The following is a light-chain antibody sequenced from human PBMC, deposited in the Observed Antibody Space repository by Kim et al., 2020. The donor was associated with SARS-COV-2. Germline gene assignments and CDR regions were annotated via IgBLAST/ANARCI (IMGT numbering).Light chain of an antibody. J-gene: IGLJ2*01. V-gene: IGLV3-19*01. CDR2: GKN. CDR3: NSRDSNDNVV. CDR1: SLRSYY. Sequence: SSELTQDPAVSVALGQTVRITCQGDSLRSYYATWYQQKPGPAPILVIYGKNNRPSGIPDRFSGSSSGNTASLTITGAQAEDEADYYCNSRDSNDNVVFGGGTSLTVL.